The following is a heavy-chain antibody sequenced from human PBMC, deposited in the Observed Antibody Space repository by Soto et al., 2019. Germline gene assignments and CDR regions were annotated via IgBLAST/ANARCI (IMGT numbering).Heavy chain of an antibody. J-gene: IGHJ4*02. D-gene: IGHD1-20*01. CDR1: SGSISVTNVF. CDR3: ARITGRHLDY. Sequence: PSDTLSLTCTVSSGSISVTNVFWGWVRQPPGKGLEWIGNVDYSGTAYFSPSLATRVTFHVDTSKNQFSLTLYSVTAADTAVYYCARITGRHLDYWGQGIRVTVAS. V-gene: IGHV4-39*01. CDR2: VDYSGTA.